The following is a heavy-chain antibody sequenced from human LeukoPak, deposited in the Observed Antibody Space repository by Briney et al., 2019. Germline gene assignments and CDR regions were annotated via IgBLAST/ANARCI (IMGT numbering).Heavy chain of an antibody. J-gene: IGHJ4*02. CDR3: ARGGRTVTTITPPDY. D-gene: IGHD4-17*01. Sequence: ASVKVSCKASGGTFSSYAISWVRQAPGQGLEWMGGIIPIFGTANYAQKFQGRVTITTDESTSTAYMELSGLRSEDTAVYYCARGGRTVTTITPPDYWGQGTLVTVSS. CDR1: GGTFSSYA. CDR2: IIPIFGTA. V-gene: IGHV1-69*05.